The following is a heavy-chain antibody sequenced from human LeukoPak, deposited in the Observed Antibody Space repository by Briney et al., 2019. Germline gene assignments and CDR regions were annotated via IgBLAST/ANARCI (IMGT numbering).Heavy chain of an antibody. J-gene: IGHJ6*03. CDR1: GYTFTSYY. CDR2: INPSGGST. D-gene: IGHD2-2*01. V-gene: IGHV1-46*01. CDR3: ARGGVPAATYYYYYMDV. Sequence: ASVKVSCKVSGYTFTSYYMHWVRQAPGQGLEWMGIINPSGGSTSYAQKFQGRVTMTRDTSTSTVYMELSSLRSENTAVYYCARGGVPAATYYYYYMDVWGKGTTVTVSS.